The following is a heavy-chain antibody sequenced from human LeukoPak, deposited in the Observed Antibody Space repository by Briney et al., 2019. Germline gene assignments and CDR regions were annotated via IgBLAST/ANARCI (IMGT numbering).Heavy chain of an antibody. V-gene: IGHV3-30-3*01. CDR3: ARDGPPLLVTYPNWYFDL. D-gene: IGHD3-9*01. CDR1: GFTFSSYA. CDR2: ISYDGSNK. J-gene: IGHJ2*01. Sequence: GRSLRLSCAAAGFTFSSYAMHWVRQAPGKGREWVAVISYDGSNKYYADSVKGRFTISRDNSKNTLSLQINSLRAEDTAVYYCARDGPPLLVTYPNWYFDLWGRGTLVTVSS.